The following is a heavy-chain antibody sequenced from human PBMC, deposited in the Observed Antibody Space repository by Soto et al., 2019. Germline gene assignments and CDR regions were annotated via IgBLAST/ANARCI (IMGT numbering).Heavy chain of an antibody. CDR3: AKVQEFCGFNCYIVDS. J-gene: IGHJ4*02. V-gene: IGHV3-30*18. CDR2: ISYDGRNE. Sequence: GGSLRLSCAASGFTFSSYGMHWARQAPGKGLEWVAVISYDGRNEYYADSVKGRFTISRDNSKNTVFLQMSSLRAEDTAVYHCAKVQEFCGFNCYIVDSWGQGVLVTVSS. D-gene: IGHD2-21*02. CDR1: GFTFSSYG.